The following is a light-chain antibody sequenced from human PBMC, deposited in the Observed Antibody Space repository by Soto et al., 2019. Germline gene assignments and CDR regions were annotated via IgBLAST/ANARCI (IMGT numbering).Light chain of an antibody. Sequence: QSALTQPPSASGTPAQRVTISCSGSNANIGSNTVNWYQQLPGAAPKLLIYSNNQRPSGVPDRFSGSKSGTSASLAISGLQSEDEADYYCAAWDDSLNGPYVFGTGTKVTVL. V-gene: IGLV1-44*01. CDR2: SNN. CDR3: AAWDDSLNGPYV. CDR1: NANIGSNT. J-gene: IGLJ1*01.